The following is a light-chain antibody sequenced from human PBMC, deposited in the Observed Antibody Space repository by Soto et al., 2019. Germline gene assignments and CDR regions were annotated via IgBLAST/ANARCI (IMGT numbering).Light chain of an antibody. CDR2: GAS. J-gene: IGKJ5*01. V-gene: IGKV3-15*01. Sequence: EIVMTQSPATRSVAPGERATLSCRASQSVSSDLAWYQQKPGQAPRLLIYGASTWATGIPARFSGSGSGTEFSLTISSLQSEDFAVYYCQQYNNWPPWTFGQGTRLEIK. CDR3: QQYNNWPPWT. CDR1: QSVSSD.